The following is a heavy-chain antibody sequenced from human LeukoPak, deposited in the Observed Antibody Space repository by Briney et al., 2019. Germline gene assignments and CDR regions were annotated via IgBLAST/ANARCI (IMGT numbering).Heavy chain of an antibody. J-gene: IGHJ4*02. Sequence: GGSLRLSCAASGFTFDDYGMIWVRQAPGKGLECVSGINWNGGSTGYADSVKGRFTISRDNAKNSLYLQMNSLRAEDTALYYCARESNSANWGAAAVFDYWGQGTLVTVSS. CDR2: INWNGGST. CDR1: GFTFDDYG. CDR3: ARESNSANWGAAAVFDY. D-gene: IGHD6-13*01. V-gene: IGHV3-20*04.